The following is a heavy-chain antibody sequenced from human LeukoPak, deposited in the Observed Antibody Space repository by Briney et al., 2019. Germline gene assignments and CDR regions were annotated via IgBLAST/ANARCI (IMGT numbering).Heavy chain of an antibody. D-gene: IGHD5-12*01. CDR2: IWHDGGRK. V-gene: IGHV3-33*01. CDR1: GLTFSTHG. J-gene: IGHJ4*02. Sequence: PGGSLRLSCVVSGLTFSTHGFHWVRQAPGKGLEWVSVIWHDGGRKEYADSVRGRFTISRDNSNLYLQMNSLRAEDTAIYYCARDIGNSGFNLDYWGQGTPVTVSS. CDR3: ARDIGNSGFNLDY.